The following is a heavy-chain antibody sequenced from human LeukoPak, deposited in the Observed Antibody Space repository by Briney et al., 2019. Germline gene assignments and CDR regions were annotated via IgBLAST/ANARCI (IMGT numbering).Heavy chain of an antibody. Sequence: PGRSLRLSCVASGFTFSSYAMHWVRQAPGKGLEWVAVISYDGSNKYYADSVKGRFTISRDNSKNTLYLQMNSLRAEDTAVYYCARKIAAAGSFDYWGQGTLVTVSS. J-gene: IGHJ4*02. CDR3: ARKIAAAGSFDY. CDR2: ISYDGSNK. V-gene: IGHV3-30-3*01. CDR1: GFTFSSYA. D-gene: IGHD6-13*01.